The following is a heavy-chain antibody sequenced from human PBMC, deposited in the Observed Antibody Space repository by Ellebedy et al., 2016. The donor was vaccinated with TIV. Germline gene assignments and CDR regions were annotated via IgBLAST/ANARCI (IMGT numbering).Heavy chain of an antibody. V-gene: IGHV3-48*02. CDR3: AREPGYYDRSGYSDAFDI. CDR1: GFTFSPYS. Sequence: PGGSLRLSCAASGFTFSPYSMNWVRQAPCKGLEGVSYISSTSRAIYYADSVKGRFTISRDNAKNSLYLQMNSLRDEDTAVYYCAREPGYYDRSGYSDAFDIWGQGTMVTVSS. CDR2: ISSTSRAI. J-gene: IGHJ3*02. D-gene: IGHD3-22*01.